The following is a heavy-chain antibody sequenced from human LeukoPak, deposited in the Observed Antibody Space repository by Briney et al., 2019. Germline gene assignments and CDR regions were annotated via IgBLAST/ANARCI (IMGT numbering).Heavy chain of an antibody. Sequence: GGSLRLSCAASGFTFRNYWMNWVRQPPGKGLEWVANIKADGSEKDCVDSVKGRFTISRDNAKNSLYLQMNSLRVEDTALYYCARGGENRAILHLWGQGTLVTVSS. CDR2: IKADGSEK. V-gene: IGHV3-7*04. CDR3: ARGGENRAILHL. CDR1: GFTFRNYW. J-gene: IGHJ5*02. D-gene: IGHD3-16*01.